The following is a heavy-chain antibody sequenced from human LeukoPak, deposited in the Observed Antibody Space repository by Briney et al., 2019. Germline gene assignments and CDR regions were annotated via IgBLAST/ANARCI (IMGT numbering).Heavy chain of an antibody. J-gene: IGHJ4*02. CDR3: AKDRGGYKFFDY. V-gene: IGHV3-30*02. Sequence: GGSLRLSCAASGFTFSSYSMNWVRQAPGKGLEWVAFIRFDGSIKYSADSEKGRFTVSRDNSKNTVYLQMNGLRHEDTAFYYCAKDRGGYKFFDYWGQGTLVTVSS. CDR1: GFTFSSYS. D-gene: IGHD5-24*01. CDR2: IRFDGSIK.